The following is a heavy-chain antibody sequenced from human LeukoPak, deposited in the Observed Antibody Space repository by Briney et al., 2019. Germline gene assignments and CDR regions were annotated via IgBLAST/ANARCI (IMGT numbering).Heavy chain of an antibody. Sequence: PGGSLRLSCAGSGFTFSRHNMNWVRQAPGKGLEWVSSISSSSIYIYYADSVKGRFTISRDNARNSLCLQMNSLRAEDTAVYYCARGKANYGSGSDVWGKGTTVTVSS. V-gene: IGHV3-21*01. CDR3: ARGKANYGSGSDV. D-gene: IGHD3-10*01. J-gene: IGHJ6*04. CDR2: ISSSSIYI. CDR1: GFTFSRHN.